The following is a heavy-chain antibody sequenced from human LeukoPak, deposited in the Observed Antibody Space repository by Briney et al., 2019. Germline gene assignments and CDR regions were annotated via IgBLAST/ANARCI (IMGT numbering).Heavy chain of an antibody. CDR2: ISSSGSTI. D-gene: IGHD6-13*01. CDR1: GFTFSDYY. J-gene: IGHJ5*02. CDR3: ARNIPSSWSWGWFDP. Sequence: PGRSLRLSCAASGFTFSDYYMSWIRQAPGKGLEWVSYISSSGSTIYYADSVKGRFTISRDNAKNSLYLQMNSLRAEDTAVYYCARNIPSSWSWGWFDPWGQGTLVTVSS. V-gene: IGHV3-11*01.